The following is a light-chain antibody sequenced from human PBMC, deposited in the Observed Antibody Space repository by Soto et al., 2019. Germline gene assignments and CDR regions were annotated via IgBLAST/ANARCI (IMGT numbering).Light chain of an antibody. Sequence: DIQLTQSPSFLSASVGDRVTITFRASQGISSYLARYQQKPGKAPKLLIYAASTLQSGVPSRFSGSGSGTEFTLTISSLQPEDFATYYCQQLNSYPLITFGQGTRLEIK. V-gene: IGKV1-9*01. J-gene: IGKJ5*01. CDR2: AAS. CDR3: QQLNSYPLIT. CDR1: QGISSY.